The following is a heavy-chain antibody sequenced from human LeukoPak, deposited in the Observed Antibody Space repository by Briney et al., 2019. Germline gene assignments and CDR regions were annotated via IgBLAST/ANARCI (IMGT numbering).Heavy chain of an antibody. D-gene: IGHD5-18*01. CDR1: GFTFSSYA. CDR3: ARGPHSYGWEYYFDY. CDR2: ISGSGGST. Sequence: PGGSLRLSCAASGFTFSSYAMSWVRQAPGKGLEWVSAISGSGGSTYYADSVKGRFTISRDNAENSLYLQMNSLRAEDTALYYCARGPHSYGWEYYFDYWGQGTLVTVSS. J-gene: IGHJ4*02. V-gene: IGHV3-23*01.